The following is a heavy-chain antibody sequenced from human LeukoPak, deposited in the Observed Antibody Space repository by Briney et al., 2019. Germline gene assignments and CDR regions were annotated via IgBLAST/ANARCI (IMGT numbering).Heavy chain of an antibody. D-gene: IGHD3-10*01. V-gene: IGHV3-23*01. CDR1: GFTFSTYA. Sequence: GGSLRLSCAASGFTFSTYAMSRVRQPPGKGLEWVSSLSGSGGSTNYADSVKGRFTISRDNSKNTLYLQMNSLRAEDTAVYYCAKWIYYYGSGSYHDYWGQGTLVTVSS. J-gene: IGHJ4*02. CDR2: LSGSGGST. CDR3: AKWIYYYGSGSYHDY.